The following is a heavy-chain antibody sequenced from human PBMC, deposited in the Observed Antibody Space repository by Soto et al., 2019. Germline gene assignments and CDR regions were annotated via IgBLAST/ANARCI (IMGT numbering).Heavy chain of an antibody. V-gene: IGHV1-69*01. J-gene: IGHJ6*02. CDR2: IIPIFGTA. CDR1: GGTFSSYA. CDR3: ARHIVGETSYYYYGMDV. D-gene: IGHD1-26*01. Sequence: QVPLVQSGAEVKKPGSSVKVSCKASGGTFSSYAISWVRQAPGQGLEWMGGIIPIFGTANYAQKFQGRVTITADESPSTAYTERSSLRSEDTAVYYCARHIVGETSYYYYGMDVWGQGTTVTVSS.